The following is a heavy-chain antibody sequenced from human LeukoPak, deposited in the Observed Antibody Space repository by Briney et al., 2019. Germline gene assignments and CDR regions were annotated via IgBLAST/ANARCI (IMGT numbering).Heavy chain of an antibody. CDR2: ISAYNDDT. CDR1: GYTFTSYG. J-gene: IGHJ4*02. D-gene: IGHD3-22*01. CDR3: ARDNGFYDSPSGY. V-gene: IGHV1-18*01. Sequence: VASVKVSCKTSGYTFTSYGISWVRQAPGQGLEWMGWISAYNDDTNLAQRFRGRVIMTTATSTSTVYMELRSLTSDDTAVYYCARDNGFYDSPSGYWGQGTLVTVSS.